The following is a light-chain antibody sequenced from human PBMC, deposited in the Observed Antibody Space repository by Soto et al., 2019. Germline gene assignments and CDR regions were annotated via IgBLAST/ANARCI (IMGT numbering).Light chain of an antibody. J-gene: IGKJ4*01. Sequence: EIVMTQSPATLSVSPGERATLSCRASQSVSSNLAWYQQKPGQAPRLLIYGASTRATGIPARFSGSGSGTEFTLTISSLQSEYFAVYYCQQYNNWPPSFTFGGGTKVEIK. CDR2: GAS. CDR3: QQYNNWPPSFT. V-gene: IGKV3-15*01. CDR1: QSVSSN.